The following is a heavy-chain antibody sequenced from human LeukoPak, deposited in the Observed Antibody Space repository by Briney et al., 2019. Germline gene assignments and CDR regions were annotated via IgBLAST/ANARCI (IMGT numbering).Heavy chain of an antibody. CDR1: GGSISSYY. J-gene: IGHJ6*03. Sequence: SETLSLTCTVSGGSISSYYWSWIRQPPGKGLEWIGYIYHSGSTYYNPSLKSRVTISVDRSKNQFSLKLSSVTAADTAVYYCARERDITIFGVVIKGSYMDVWGKGTTVTVSS. D-gene: IGHD3-3*01. CDR3: ARERDITIFGVVIKGSYMDV. V-gene: IGHV4-59*01. CDR2: IYHSGST.